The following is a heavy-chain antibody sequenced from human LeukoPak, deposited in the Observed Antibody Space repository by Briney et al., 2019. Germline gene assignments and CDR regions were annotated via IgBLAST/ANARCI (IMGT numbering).Heavy chain of an antibody. CDR2: IRDDGSTR. CDR3: AKSESVVVIVGDFDY. D-gene: IGHD2-21*01. J-gene: IGHJ4*02. V-gene: IGHV3-30*02. Sequence: PGGSLRLSCAASGFTFSSYWMTWVRQAPGKGLEWVAFIRDDGSTRYYADSVKGRFTVSRDNSKNTLYLQMNSLRAEDTAVYYCAKSESVVVIVGDFDYWGQGTLVTVSS. CDR1: GFTFSSYW.